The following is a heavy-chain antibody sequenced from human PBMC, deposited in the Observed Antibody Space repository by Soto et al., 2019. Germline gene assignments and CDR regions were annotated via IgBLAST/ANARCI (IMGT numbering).Heavy chain of an antibody. V-gene: IGHV1-18*01. Sequence: QVQLVQSGAEVKKPGASVKVSCKASGYTFTSYGISWVRQAPGQGLEWMGWISAYNGNTNYAQKLQGRLTMTTDTSTSTAYMELRSLRSDDTAVYYCARVTCGGDCYSTPLDYWGQGTLVTVSS. CDR1: GYTFTSYG. J-gene: IGHJ4*02. CDR3: ARVTCGGDCYSTPLDY. CDR2: ISAYNGNT. D-gene: IGHD2-21*02.